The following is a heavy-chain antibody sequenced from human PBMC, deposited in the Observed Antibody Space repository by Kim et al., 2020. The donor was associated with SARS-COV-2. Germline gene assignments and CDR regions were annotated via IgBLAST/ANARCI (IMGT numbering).Heavy chain of an antibody. D-gene: IGHD6-19*01. CDR1: GGSFSGYY. CDR3: ARGSAVADFDY. CDR2: INHSGST. Sequence: SETLSLTCAVYGGSFSGYYWSWIRQPPGKGLEWIGEINHSGSTNYNPSLKSRVTISVDTSKNQFSLKLSSVTAADTAVYYCARGSAVADFDYWGQGTLVT. J-gene: IGHJ4*02. V-gene: IGHV4-34*01.